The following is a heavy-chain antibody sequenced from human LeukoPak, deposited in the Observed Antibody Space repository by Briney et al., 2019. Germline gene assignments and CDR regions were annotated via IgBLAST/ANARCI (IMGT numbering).Heavy chain of an antibody. J-gene: IGHJ6*02. CDR2: SYPGDSDT. V-gene: IGHV5-51*01. Sequence: GESLKISCKGSGYRFTDYWIGWVRQMPGKGLEWMGISYPGDSDTRYSPSFQGQVTISADKSINTAHLQWSSLKASDTAMHYCARGAAGTTPDYYYFGLDVWGQGTTVRVSS. CDR3: ARGAAGTTPDYYYFGLDV. D-gene: IGHD1-7*01. CDR1: GYRFTDYW.